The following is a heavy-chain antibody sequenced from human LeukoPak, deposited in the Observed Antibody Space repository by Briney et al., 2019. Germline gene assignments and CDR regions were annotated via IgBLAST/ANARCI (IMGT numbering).Heavy chain of an antibody. CDR2: ISYDGRNQ. Sequence: GGSLRLSCSASGFTFSNHAMHWVRLGPDKGLEWVAVISYDGRNQYDADSVKGRFTISRDNSKNTLYLQMNNLRVEDTAVYYCARNGRTYGEAYGNSDYYFYFDVWGKGTTVTVSS. CDR1: GFTFSNHA. D-gene: IGHD2-8*01. J-gene: IGHJ6*03. V-gene: IGHV3-30*01. CDR3: ARNGRTYGEAYGNSDYYFYFDV.